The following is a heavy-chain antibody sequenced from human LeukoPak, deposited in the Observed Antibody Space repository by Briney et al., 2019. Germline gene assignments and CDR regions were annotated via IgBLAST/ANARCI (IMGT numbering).Heavy chain of an antibody. J-gene: IGHJ4*02. V-gene: IGHV3-49*04. Sequence: GGSLRLSCAASGFTFGDFPMTWVRQATGKGLEWVGYIRAKAYGGTTEYAASVKGRFDISRDDSKRIAYLQMNRLRTDDTAVYYCTRGSGRFEFWGQGALVTVSS. CDR3: TRGSGRFEF. D-gene: IGHD2-15*01. CDR1: GFTFGDFP. CDR2: IRAKAYGGTT.